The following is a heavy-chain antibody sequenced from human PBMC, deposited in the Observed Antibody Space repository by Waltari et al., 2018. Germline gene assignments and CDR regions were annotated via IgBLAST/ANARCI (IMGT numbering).Heavy chain of an antibody. Sequence: EVQLVESGGGLIQPGGSLRLSCAASGFTVSSNYMSWVRQAPGKGLEWVSVIYSGGSKYYADSVKGRFTISRDNSKNTLYLQMNSLRAEDTAVYYCARDREGYCTGGVCYTARDGMDVWGQGTTVTVSS. J-gene: IGHJ6*02. CDR2: IYSGGSK. D-gene: IGHD2-8*02. CDR1: GFTVSSNY. CDR3: ARDREGYCTGGVCYTARDGMDV. V-gene: IGHV3-53*01.